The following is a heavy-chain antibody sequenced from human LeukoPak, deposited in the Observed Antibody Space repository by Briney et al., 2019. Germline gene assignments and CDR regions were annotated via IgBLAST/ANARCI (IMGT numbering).Heavy chain of an antibody. D-gene: IGHD1-26*01. CDR2: IIPILGIA. CDR3: ASEGGSGSYPSGLGY. CDR1: GGTFSSYA. V-gene: IGHV1-69*04. J-gene: IGHJ4*02. Sequence: SVKVSCKASGGTFSSYAISWVRQAPGQGLEWMGRIIPILGIANYAQKFQGRVTITADKSTSTAYMELSSLRSEDTAVYYCASEGGSGSYPSGLGYWVQGTLVTVSS.